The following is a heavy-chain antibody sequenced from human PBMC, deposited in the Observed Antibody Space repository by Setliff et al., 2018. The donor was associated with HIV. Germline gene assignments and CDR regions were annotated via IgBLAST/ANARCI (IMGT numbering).Heavy chain of an antibody. Sequence: SVKVSCKASGGTFNTYVISWLRQAPGQGLEWMGGIIPIPGVANYAQKFQGRLTITADKSTNTAYMELSSLKSDDTAVYYCARGPEEGDCSGGSCYGNFDPWGQGTLVTVSS. D-gene: IGHD2-15*01. CDR3: ARGPEEGDCSGGSCYGNFDP. CDR2: IIPIPGVA. CDR1: GGTFNTYV. V-gene: IGHV1-69*10. J-gene: IGHJ5*02.